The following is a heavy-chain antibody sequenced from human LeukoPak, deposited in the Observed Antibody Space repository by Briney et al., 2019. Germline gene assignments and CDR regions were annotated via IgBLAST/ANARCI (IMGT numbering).Heavy chain of an antibody. CDR3: ARGRYCSSTRCPWNYFDY. V-gene: IGHV4-34*01. CDR1: GGSFSGYY. Sequence: PSETLSLTCAVYGGSFSGYYWSWIRQPPGKGLEWIGEINHSGGTNYNPSLKSRVTISVDTSKNQFSLKLSSVTAADTAVYYCARGRYCSSTRCPWNYFDYWGQGTLVTVSS. CDR2: INHSGGT. D-gene: IGHD2-2*01. J-gene: IGHJ4*02.